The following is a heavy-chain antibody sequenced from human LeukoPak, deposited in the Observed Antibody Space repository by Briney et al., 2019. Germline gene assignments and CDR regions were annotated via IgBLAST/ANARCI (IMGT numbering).Heavy chain of an antibody. V-gene: IGHV4-39*01. CDR2: IYYSGST. J-gene: IGHJ4*02. CDR1: GGSISSSSYY. CDR3: ASEKGFGELLTFDY. D-gene: IGHD3-10*01. Sequence: SETLSLTCTVSGGSISSSSYYWGWIRRPPGKGLEWIGSIYYSGSTYYNPSLKSRVTISVDTSKNQFSLKLSSVTAADTAVYYCASEKGFGELLTFDYWGQGTLVTVSS.